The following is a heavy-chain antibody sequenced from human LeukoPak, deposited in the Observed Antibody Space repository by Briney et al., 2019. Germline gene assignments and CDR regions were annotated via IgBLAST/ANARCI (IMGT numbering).Heavy chain of an antibody. CDR2: IFYSGST. D-gene: IGHD4-17*01. Sequence: SETLSLTCTVSGGSISSSGYYWSWIRQHPGKGLEWIGYIFYSGSTYYTPSLKSRITISVDTSKNQFSLKLSSVTAADTAVYYCARLGADYGDYSGSNYFYGMDVWGQGTTVTVSS. V-gene: IGHV4-31*03. CDR3: ARLGADYGDYSGSNYFYGMDV. J-gene: IGHJ6*02. CDR1: GGSISSSGYY.